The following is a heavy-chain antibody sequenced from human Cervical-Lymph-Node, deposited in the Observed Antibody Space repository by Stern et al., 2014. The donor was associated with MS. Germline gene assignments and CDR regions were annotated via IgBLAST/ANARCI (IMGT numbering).Heavy chain of an antibody. Sequence: QVQLQESGPGLVKPSETLSLTCTVSGGSISSYYWSWIRQPAGKGLEWIGRIYTSGSTNYNPSLQSLVTIVVDTPTNQSSPQPSPVTAADTAVYYCARDSTASWYDYWGQGTLVTVSS. V-gene: IGHV4-4*07. CDR1: GGSISSYY. J-gene: IGHJ4*02. D-gene: IGHD6-13*01. CDR2: IYTSGST. CDR3: ARDSTASWYDY.